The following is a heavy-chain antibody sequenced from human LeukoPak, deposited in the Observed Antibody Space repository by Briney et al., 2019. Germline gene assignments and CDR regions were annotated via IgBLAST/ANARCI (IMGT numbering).Heavy chain of an antibody. CDR1: GGSISSGGYY. CDR3: ARHGISGSCYSCWFDP. D-gene: IGHD2-15*01. CDR2: IYYSGST. V-gene: IGHV4-39*01. J-gene: IGHJ5*02. Sequence: SETLSLTCTVSGGSISSGGYYWSWIRQHPGKGLEWIGSIYYSGSTYYNPSLKSRVTISVDTSKNQFSLKLSSVTATDTAVYYCARHGISGSCYSCWFDPWGQGTLVTVSS.